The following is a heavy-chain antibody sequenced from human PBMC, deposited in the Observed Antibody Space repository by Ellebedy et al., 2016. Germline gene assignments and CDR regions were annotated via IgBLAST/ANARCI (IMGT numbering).Heavy chain of an antibody. D-gene: IGHD3-3*01. CDR2: INAGNGNT. Sequence: ASVKVSXXASGYTFTSYAMHWVRQAPGQRLEWMGWINAGNGNTKYSQKFQGRVTITRDTSASTAYMELSSLRSEDTAVYYCARGITIFGVWGYYMDVWGKGTTVTVSS. J-gene: IGHJ6*03. CDR1: GYTFTSYA. V-gene: IGHV1-3*01. CDR3: ARGITIFGVWGYYMDV.